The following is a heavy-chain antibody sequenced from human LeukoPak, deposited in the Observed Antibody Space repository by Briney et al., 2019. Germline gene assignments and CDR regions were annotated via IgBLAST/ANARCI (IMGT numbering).Heavy chain of an antibody. D-gene: IGHD3-22*01. J-gene: IGHJ4*02. V-gene: IGHV3-23*01. CDR2: ISGSGGST. CDR1: EFTFSSYT. CDR3: AKVVLVYSYDTGGFLDY. Sequence: PGGSLRLSCVASEFTFSSYTTNWVRQAPGKGLEWVSGISGSGGSTYYADSVKGRFAISRDNSKDTLYLQMNSLRAEDTAVYYCAKVVLVYSYDTGGFLDYWGQGTLVTVSS.